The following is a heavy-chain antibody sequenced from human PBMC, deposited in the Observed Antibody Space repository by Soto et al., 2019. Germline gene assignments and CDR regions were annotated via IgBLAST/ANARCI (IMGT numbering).Heavy chain of an antibody. D-gene: IGHD4-17*01. J-gene: IGHJ5*02. CDR2: IIPIFGTA. CDR3: ARDWGDYGDYVSWFDP. CDR1: GGTFSSYA. Sequence: QVQLVQSGAEVKKPWSSVKVSCKASGGTFSSYAISWVRQAPGQGLEWMGGIIPIFGTANYAQKFQGRVTITADESTSTAYMELSSLRSADTAVYYCARDWGDYGDYVSWFDPWGQGTLVTVSS. V-gene: IGHV1-69*01.